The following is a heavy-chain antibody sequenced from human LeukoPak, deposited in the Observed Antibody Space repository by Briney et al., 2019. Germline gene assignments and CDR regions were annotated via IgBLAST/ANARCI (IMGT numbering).Heavy chain of an antibody. Sequence: GASVKVSCKASGYIFTSFYIHWVRQAPGQGLEYMGVINPSGGHTAYAQKFQGRVTMTRNTSTSTIYMHLSSLRSEDTALYYCARDLVSSSSTFDYWGRGILVTVSS. V-gene: IGHV1-46*01. CDR1: GYIFTSFY. CDR2: INPSGGHT. D-gene: IGHD2/OR15-2a*01. J-gene: IGHJ4*02. CDR3: ARDLVSSSSTFDY.